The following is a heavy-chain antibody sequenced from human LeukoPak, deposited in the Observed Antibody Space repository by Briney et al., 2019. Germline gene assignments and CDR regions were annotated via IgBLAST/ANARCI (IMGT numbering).Heavy chain of an antibody. CDR2: VSSSGGRT. J-gene: IGHJ4*02. Sequence: GGSLRLXCAASGFTFSRNDMSWVRQTPGKGLEWVSAVSSSGGRTFYAASVKGRFTISRDNSKDTLYLQMNSLRAEDTAVYYCAKETVDMAARAFDYWGQGTLVTVSS. V-gene: IGHV3-23*01. CDR3: AKETVDMAARAFDY. D-gene: IGHD5-24*01. CDR1: GFTFSRND.